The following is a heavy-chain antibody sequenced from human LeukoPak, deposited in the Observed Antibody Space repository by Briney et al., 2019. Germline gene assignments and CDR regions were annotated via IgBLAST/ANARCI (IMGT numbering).Heavy chain of an antibody. V-gene: IGHV3-30-3*01. CDR3: ARDSYRLRYFDWFFDY. D-gene: IGHD3-9*01. CDR2: ISYDGSNK. CDR1: GFTFSSYA. J-gene: IGHJ4*02. Sequence: GGSLRLSCAASGFTFSSYAMHWVRQAPGKGLEWVAVISYDGSNKYYADSVKGRFTISRDNSKNTLYLQMNSLRAEDTAVYYCARDSYRLRYFDWFFDYWGQGTLVTVSS.